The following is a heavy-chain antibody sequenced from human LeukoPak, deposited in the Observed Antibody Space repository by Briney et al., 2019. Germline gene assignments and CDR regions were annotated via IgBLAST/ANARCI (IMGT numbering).Heavy chain of an antibody. D-gene: IGHD3-10*01. V-gene: IGHV3-11*01. CDR1: GFTFSDYY. CDR3: ARRAVRGVIIKYYYGMDV. J-gene: IGHJ6*02. CDR2: ISSSGSTI. Sequence: PGGSLRPSCAASGFTFSDYYMSWIRQAPGKGLEWVSYISSSGSTIYYADSVKGRFTISRDNAKNSLYLQMNSLRAEDTAVYYCARRAVRGVIIKYYYGMDVWGQGTTVTVSS.